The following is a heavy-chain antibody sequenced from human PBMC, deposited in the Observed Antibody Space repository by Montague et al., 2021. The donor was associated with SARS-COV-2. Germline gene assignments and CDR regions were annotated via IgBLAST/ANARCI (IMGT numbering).Heavy chain of an antibody. J-gene: IGHJ5*02. V-gene: IGHV4-39*01. Sequence: SETLSLTCTVSGGSISSSCYYWGWIRPPPGKGLEWIGSIYYSASTYSNPSLKSRVTISVDTSKNQFSLKLISVTAADTAVYYCAGLGDILNGYYNWFDPWGQGTLVTVSS. CDR2: IYYSAST. CDR3: AGLGDILNGYYNWFDP. CDR1: GGSISSSCYY. D-gene: IGHD3-9*01.